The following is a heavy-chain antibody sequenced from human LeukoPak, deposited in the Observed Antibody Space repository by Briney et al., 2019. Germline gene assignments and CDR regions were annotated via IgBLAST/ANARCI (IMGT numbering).Heavy chain of an antibody. J-gene: IGHJ6*02. CDR2: IYSGGST. Sequence: GGSLRLSCAASGFTVSSNYMSWVRQAPGKGLEWVSVIYSGGSTYYADSVKGRFTISRDNSKNTLYLQMNSLRAEDTAVYYCARETRGYRSPMDVWGQGTTVTVSS. CDR3: ARETRGYRSPMDV. V-gene: IGHV3-66*01. D-gene: IGHD5-18*01. CDR1: GFTVSSNY.